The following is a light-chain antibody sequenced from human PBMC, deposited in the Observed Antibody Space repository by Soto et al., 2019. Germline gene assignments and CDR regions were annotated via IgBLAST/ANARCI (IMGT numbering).Light chain of an antibody. CDR3: YSPVDGTTGV. V-gene: IGLV2-14*01. J-gene: IGLJ2*01. CDR2: DVT. CDR1: STDVGANNY. Sequence: QSALTQPASVSGSPGQSITLSCTGTSTDVGANNYVSWYQQHPGRAPKVMIYDVTNRPSGVSNRFSGSKSGNTASLTISGLQAEDEADYYCYSPVDGTTGVFGGGTKLTVL.